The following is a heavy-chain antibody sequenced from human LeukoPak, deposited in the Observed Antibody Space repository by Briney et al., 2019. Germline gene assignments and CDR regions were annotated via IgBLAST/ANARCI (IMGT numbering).Heavy chain of an antibody. CDR3: ARARGGPAADAFDI. V-gene: IGHV4-59*08. CDR2: IYYSGST. CDR1: GGSISSYY. D-gene: IGHD3-10*01. Sequence: SETLSLTCTVSGGSISSYYWSWIRQPPGKGLEWIGYIYYSGSTSYNPSLKSRVTISVDTSKNQFSLKLSSVTAADTAVYYCARARGGPAADAFDIWGQGTMVTVSS. J-gene: IGHJ3*02.